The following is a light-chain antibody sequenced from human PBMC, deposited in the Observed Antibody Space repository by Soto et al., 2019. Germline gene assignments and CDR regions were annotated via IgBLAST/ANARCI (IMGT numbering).Light chain of an antibody. J-gene: IGKJ1*01. CDR1: QSISSW. CDR3: QQYNAYPWT. Sequence: DIQMTQSPSTLSASVGDRVTITCRASQSISSWLAWYQQKPGKAPKLLMYDASSLDSGVPSGFSGSGSGTEFTLTISSLQPDDFATYYCQQYNAYPWTFGQGTKVEIK. V-gene: IGKV1-5*01. CDR2: DAS.